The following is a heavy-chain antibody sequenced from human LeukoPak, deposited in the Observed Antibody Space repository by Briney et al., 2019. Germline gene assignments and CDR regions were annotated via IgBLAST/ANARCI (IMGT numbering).Heavy chain of an antibody. CDR3: ETFMVRGVIKDY. Sequence: ASVKVSCKASGYTFTSYDINWVRQATGQGLEWMGWMNPNSGNTGYAQKFQGRVTMTRNTSISTAYMELSSLRSEDTAVYYCETFMVRGVIKDYWGQGTLVTVSS. V-gene: IGHV1-8*01. D-gene: IGHD3-10*01. CDR1: GYTFTSYD. J-gene: IGHJ4*02. CDR2: MNPNSGNT.